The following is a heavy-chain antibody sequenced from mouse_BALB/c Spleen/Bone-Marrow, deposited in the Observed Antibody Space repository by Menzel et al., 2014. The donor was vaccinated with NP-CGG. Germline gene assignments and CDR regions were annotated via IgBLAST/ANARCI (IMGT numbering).Heavy chain of an antibody. V-gene: IGHV14-3*02. CDR2: IDPANGTT. Sequence: VQLQQSGAELVKPGASVKLSCTASGFNITDTYMHWVKQRPEQGLEWIGKIDPANGTTNYDPKFQGKATITVDTSSNTTCLQLDSLASDDSAVYYCARFPFAYWGQGTPLTVSA. CDR1: GFNITDTY. CDR3: ARFPFAY. J-gene: IGHJ3*01.